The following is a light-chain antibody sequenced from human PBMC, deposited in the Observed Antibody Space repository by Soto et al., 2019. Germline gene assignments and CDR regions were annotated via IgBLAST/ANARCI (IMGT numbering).Light chain of an antibody. Sequence: EIVMTQCPATLSVSPGERATLSCRASQSLSSNLAWYQQKPGQAPRLLIFGASTRATGVPGRFSGSGSGTEFTLAISSLKSEDSAVYYCQQYNNWPTVTFGGGTKVDIK. V-gene: IGKV3-15*01. CDR2: GAS. CDR1: QSLSSN. CDR3: QQYNNWPTVT. J-gene: IGKJ4*01.